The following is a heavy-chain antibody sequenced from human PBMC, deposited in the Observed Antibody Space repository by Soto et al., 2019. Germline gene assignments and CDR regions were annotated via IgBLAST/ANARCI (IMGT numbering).Heavy chain of an antibody. Sequence: SETLSLTCTVSTGSVRSGSYYWMWIRHPPGKGLEWIGYIYYSGSTDYSPSLKSRVTMSVDTSKKQFSLKLSSVTAADTAVYYCATGNASGLFFDYWGQGTLVTVSS. CDR2: IYYSGST. CDR3: ATGNASGLFFDY. J-gene: IGHJ4*02. CDR1: TGSVRSGSYY. V-gene: IGHV4-61*01. D-gene: IGHD6-19*01.